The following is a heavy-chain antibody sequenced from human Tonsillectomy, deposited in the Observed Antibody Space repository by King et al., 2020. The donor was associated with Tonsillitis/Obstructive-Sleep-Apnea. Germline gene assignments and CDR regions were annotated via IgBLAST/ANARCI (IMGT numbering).Heavy chain of an antibody. Sequence: ITLKESGPTLVKPTQTLTLTCTFSGFSLSTSGVGVGWIRQPPGKALEWLAPIYWDDDKRYSPSLKSGLTITKDTSKNQVVLTMTNMDPVDTATYYCAHQSYYDFLKGAFDIWGQGTMVTVSS. CDR3: AHQSYYDFLKGAFDI. CDR2: IYWDDDK. V-gene: IGHV2-5*02. CDR1: GFSLSTSGVG. J-gene: IGHJ3*02. D-gene: IGHD3-3*01.